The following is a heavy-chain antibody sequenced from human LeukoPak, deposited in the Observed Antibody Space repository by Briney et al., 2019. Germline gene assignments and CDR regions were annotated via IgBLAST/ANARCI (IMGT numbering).Heavy chain of an antibody. Sequence: GGSLRLSCAGSGFIFSSFAMSWVRQAPGKGLEWVSSISGSGRSTYYADSVKGRFTISRDNSKNTLYLQMNSLRADDTAVYYCAKLASDTSYYPWWGQGTLVTVSS. CDR3: AKLASDTSYYPW. CDR1: GFIFSSFA. CDR2: ISGSGRST. D-gene: IGHD3-9*01. J-gene: IGHJ4*02. V-gene: IGHV3-23*01.